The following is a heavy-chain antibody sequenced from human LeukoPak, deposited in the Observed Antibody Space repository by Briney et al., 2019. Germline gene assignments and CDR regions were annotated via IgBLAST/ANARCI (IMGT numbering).Heavy chain of an antibody. CDR1: GFTVISNY. Sequence: GGSLRLSCAASGFTVISNYMSWVRQAPGKGLEWVSVIYSGGSTYYADSVKGRFTISRDNSKNTLYLQMNSLRAEDTAVYYCAGQVPLRPDRRRNSGGYDYWGQGTLVTVSS. D-gene: IGHD4-23*01. J-gene: IGHJ4*02. V-gene: IGHV3-66*04. CDR2: IYSGGST. CDR3: AGQVPLRPDRRRNSGGYDY.